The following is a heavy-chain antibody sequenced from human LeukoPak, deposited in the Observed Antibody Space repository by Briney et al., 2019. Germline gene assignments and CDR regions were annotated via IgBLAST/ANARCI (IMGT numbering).Heavy chain of an antibody. V-gene: IGHV1-46*01. CDR3: ARAGRYFDY. D-gene: IGHD1-26*01. CDR1: GYTFTNYY. J-gene: IGHJ4*02. Sequence: ASVKVSCKASGYTFTNYYMHWVRQAPGQGLEWMGLIHPSGGSTDYAQKFQGRVTMTGDTSTTTVYMELSSLRSEDTGVYYCARAGRYFDYWGQGTLVTVSS. CDR2: IHPSGGST.